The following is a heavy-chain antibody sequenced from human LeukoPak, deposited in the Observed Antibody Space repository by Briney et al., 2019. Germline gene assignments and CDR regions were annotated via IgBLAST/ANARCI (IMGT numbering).Heavy chain of an antibody. CDR1: GGSFSGYY. V-gene: IGHV4-34*01. J-gene: IGHJ3*02. Sequence: SETLSLTCAVYGGSFSGYYWSWIRQPPGKGLEWIGEINHSGSTNYNPSLKSRVTISVDTSKNQFSLKLSSVTAADTAVYYLARTTVVTPSAFDIWGQGTMVTVSS. CDR3: ARTTVVTPSAFDI. CDR2: INHSGST. D-gene: IGHD4-23*01.